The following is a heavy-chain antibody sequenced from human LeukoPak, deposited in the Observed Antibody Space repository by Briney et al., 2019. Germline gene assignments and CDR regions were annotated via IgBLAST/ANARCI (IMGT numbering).Heavy chain of an antibody. CDR1: GFTFSSYA. CDR3: AKGNVWEFCRSATCYTQVSYSDYYIDV. J-gene: IGHJ6*03. D-gene: IGHD2-2*02. CDR2: ISGSGSST. Sequence: GGSLRLSCAASGFTFSSYAMSWVRQAPGKGLEWVSEISGSGSSTYYADSVKGRFTISRDNSKNTLYLQMNSLRAEDTAVYYCAKGNVWEFCRSATCYTQVSYSDYYIDVWGKGTTVTVSS. V-gene: IGHV3-23*01.